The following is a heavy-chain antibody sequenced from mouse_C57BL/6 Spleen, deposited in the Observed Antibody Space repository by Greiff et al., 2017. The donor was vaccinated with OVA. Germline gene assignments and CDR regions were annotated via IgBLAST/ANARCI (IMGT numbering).Heavy chain of an antibody. J-gene: IGHJ3*01. CDR2: ISYDGSN. D-gene: IGHD4-1*01. Sequence: EVQLQESGPGLVKPSQSLSLTCSVTGYSITSGYYWNWIRQFPGNKLEWMGYISYDGSNNYNPSLKNRISITRDTSKNQFFLKLNSVTTEDTATYYCAREGAKTGTMAYWGQGTLVTVSA. CDR1: GYSITSGYY. CDR3: AREGAKTGTMAY. V-gene: IGHV3-6*01.